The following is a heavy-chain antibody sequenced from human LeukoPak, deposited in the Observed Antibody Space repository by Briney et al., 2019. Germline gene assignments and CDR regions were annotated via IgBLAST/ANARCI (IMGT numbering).Heavy chain of an antibody. J-gene: IGHJ6*03. CDR3: ARERYYGSGRKTWGHYMDV. CDR1: GGSFSGYY. V-gene: IGHV4-34*01. D-gene: IGHD3-10*01. Sequence: PSETLSLTCAVYGGSFSGYYWSWIRQPPGKGLEWIGEINHSGSTNYNPSLKSRVTISVDTSKNQFSLKLSSVTAADTAAYYCARERYYGSGRKTWGHYMDVWGKGTTVTVSS. CDR2: INHSGST.